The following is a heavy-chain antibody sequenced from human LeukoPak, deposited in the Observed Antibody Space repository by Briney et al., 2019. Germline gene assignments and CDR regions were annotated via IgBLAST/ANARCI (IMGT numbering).Heavy chain of an antibody. J-gene: IGHJ4*02. CDR1: GYTFTSYA. CDR2: INAGNGNT. CDR3: AKMIVGAPGRGYFDY. D-gene: IGHD1-26*01. V-gene: IGHV1-3*01. Sequence: ASVKVSCKASGYTFTSYAMHWVRQAPGQRLEWMGWINAGNGNTKYSQRFQGRVTITRDTSASTAYMELSSLRSEDTAVYYCAKMIVGAPGRGYFDYWGQGTLVTVSS.